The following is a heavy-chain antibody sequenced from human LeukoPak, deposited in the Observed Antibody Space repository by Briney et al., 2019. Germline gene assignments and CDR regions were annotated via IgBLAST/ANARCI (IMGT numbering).Heavy chain of an antibody. J-gene: IGHJ4*02. Sequence: SETLSLTCAVYGGSFSGYHWSWIRQPPGKGLEWIGEINHSGSTNYNPSLKSRVTISVDTSKNQFSLKLSSVTAADTAVYYCARDIAVAFFDYWGQGTLVTVSS. CDR2: INHSGST. V-gene: IGHV4-34*01. CDR1: GGSFSGYH. CDR3: ARDIAVAFFDY. D-gene: IGHD6-19*01.